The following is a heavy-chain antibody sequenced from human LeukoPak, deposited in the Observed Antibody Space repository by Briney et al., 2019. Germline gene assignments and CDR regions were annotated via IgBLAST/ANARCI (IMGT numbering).Heavy chain of an antibody. J-gene: IGHJ4*02. CDR3: ARDRPSGKITMIRGVALDY. V-gene: IGHV3-48*03. D-gene: IGHD3-10*01. CDR2: ISSGGSAI. CDR1: GFSFSTYE. Sequence: GGSLRLSCAASGFSFSTYEMNWVRQAPGKGLEWVSYISSGGSAIYYADSVKGRFTISRDNAKNSLYLQMSSLRAEDTAVYYCARDRPSGKITMIRGVALDYWGQGTLVTVSS.